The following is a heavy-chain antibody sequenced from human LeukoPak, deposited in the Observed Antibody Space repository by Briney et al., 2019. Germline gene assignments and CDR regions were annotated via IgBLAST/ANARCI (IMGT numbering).Heavy chain of an antibody. CDR1: GFTFSSYW. CDR2: INSDGSST. J-gene: IGHJ3*02. D-gene: IGHD3-10*01. CDR3: ARAALYGSGSYYNWGDAFDI. Sequence: PGGSLRLSCAASGFTFSSYWMHWVRQAPGKGLVWVSRINSDGSSTSYADSVKGRFTISRDNAKNTLYLQMNSLRAEDTAVYYCARAALYGSGSYYNWGDAFDIWGQGTMVTVSS. V-gene: IGHV3-74*01.